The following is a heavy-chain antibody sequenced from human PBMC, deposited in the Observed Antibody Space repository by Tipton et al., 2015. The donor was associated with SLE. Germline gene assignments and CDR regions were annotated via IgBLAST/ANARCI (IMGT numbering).Heavy chain of an antibody. CDR3: ARLFSPTPYGDYVYFDY. CDR2: IYYREGT. J-gene: IGHJ4*02. V-gene: IGHV4-59*08. Sequence: TLSLTCTVSGGSISSYYWSWIRRPPGKGLEWVGYIYYREGTNYSPSLKSRVTISLDASKNQLSLKLSSVTAADTAVYYCARLFSPTPYGDYVYFDYWGQGTLVTVSS. D-gene: IGHD4-17*01. CDR1: GGSISSYY.